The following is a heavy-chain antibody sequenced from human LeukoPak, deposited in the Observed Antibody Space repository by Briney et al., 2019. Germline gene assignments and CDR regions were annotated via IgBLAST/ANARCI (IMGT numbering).Heavy chain of an antibody. CDR3: ARDYSSGWYKGKYFDY. J-gene: IGHJ4*02. CDR1: GFTFSSYA. V-gene: IGHV3-30*04. Sequence: GGSLRLSCAASGFTFSSYAMHWVRQAPGKGLEWVAVISYDGSNKYYADSVKGRFTISRDNSKNTLYLQMNSLRAEDTAVYYCARDYSSGWYKGKYFDYWGQGTLVTVSS. D-gene: IGHD6-19*01. CDR2: ISYDGSNK.